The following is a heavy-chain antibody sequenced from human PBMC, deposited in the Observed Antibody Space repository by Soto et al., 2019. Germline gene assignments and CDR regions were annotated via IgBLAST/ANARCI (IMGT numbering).Heavy chain of an antibody. J-gene: IGHJ5*02. CDR3: ARATMIGLLSS. Sequence: SGGSLRLSCAASGFAVSSNFMSWVRQAPGKGLEWVSVIYSGGSTYYADSVKGRFTISRDNSENTLYLQMNSLRSEDTAIYYCARATMIGLLSSWGQGTLVTVSS. CDR1: GFAVSSNF. D-gene: IGHD3-22*01. CDR2: IYSGGST. V-gene: IGHV3-66*01.